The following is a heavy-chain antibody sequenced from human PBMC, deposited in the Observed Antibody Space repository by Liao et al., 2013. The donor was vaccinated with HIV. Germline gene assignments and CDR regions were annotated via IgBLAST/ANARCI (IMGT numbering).Heavy chain of an antibody. J-gene: IGHJ4*02. CDR3: ARARDQHFKRDFDY. V-gene: IGHV4-34*01. CDR1: GGSFSDYY. CDR2: INHSGST. Sequence: QVQLQQWGAGLLKPSETLSLTCAVYGGSFSDYYWTWIRQPPGKGLEWIGEINHSGSTNYNPSLKSRVTLSVDTSKNQFSLRLSSVTAADTAFYYCARARDQHFKRDFDYWGQGTLVTVSS. D-gene: IGHD3-10*01.